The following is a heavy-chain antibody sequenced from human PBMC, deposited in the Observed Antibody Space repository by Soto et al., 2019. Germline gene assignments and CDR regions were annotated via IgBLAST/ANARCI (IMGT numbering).Heavy chain of an antibody. Sequence: EVQLLESGGGSVQPGGSLRLSCAASGFTFSSYAMSWVRQAPGKGLEWVSAISGSGGSTYYADSVKGRFTISRDNSKNTLDLQRDSLRAEVTAVYCCATRGSDDYWGQGTLVTVSS. CDR1: GFTFSSYA. CDR3: ATRGSDDY. V-gene: IGHV3-23*01. CDR2: ISGSGGST. D-gene: IGHD3-10*01. J-gene: IGHJ4*02.